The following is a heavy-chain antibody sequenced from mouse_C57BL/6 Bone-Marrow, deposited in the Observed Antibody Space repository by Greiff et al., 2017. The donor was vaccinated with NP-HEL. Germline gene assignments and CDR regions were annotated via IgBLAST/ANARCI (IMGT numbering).Heavy chain of an antibody. CDR1: GFNIKDDY. J-gene: IGHJ2*01. CDR2: IDPENGDT. CDR3: TQEGNFDY. V-gene: IGHV14-4*01. Sequence: VQLQQSGAELVRPGASVKLSCTASGFNIKDDYMHWVKQRPEQGLEWIGWIDPENGDTEYASKFQGKATITADTSSNTAYLQLSSLTSEDTADYYSTQEGNFDYWGQGTTLTVSS.